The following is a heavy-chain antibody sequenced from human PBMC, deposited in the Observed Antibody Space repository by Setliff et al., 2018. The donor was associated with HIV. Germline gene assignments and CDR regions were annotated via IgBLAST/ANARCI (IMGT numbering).Heavy chain of an antibody. V-gene: IGHV1-18*01. Sequence: GASVKVSCKASGYTFISYGISWVRQAPGQGLEWMGWISAYNGNTNYAQKLQARVTMTTDTSTSTAYMELRSLRSDGTAVYYCATSSRIYYYSYMDVWGKGTTVTVSS. CDR2: ISAYNGNT. CDR1: GYTFISYG. J-gene: IGHJ6*03. D-gene: IGHD2-2*01. CDR3: ATSSRIYYYSYMDV.